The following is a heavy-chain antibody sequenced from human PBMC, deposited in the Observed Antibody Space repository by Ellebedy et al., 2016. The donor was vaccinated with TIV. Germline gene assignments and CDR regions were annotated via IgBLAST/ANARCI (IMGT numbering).Heavy chain of an antibody. CDR3: ARGFFRRGTNWFDH. J-gene: IGHJ5*02. CDR2: IYYSGST. Sequence: SETLSLXXTVSVVSISSYYWSWIRQPPGKGLEWIGYIYYSGSTNYNPSLKSRVTISVDTSKNQFSLKLSSVTAADTAVYYCARGFFRRGTNWFDHWGQGTLVTVSS. V-gene: IGHV4-59*01. CDR1: VVSISSYY. D-gene: IGHD3/OR15-3a*01.